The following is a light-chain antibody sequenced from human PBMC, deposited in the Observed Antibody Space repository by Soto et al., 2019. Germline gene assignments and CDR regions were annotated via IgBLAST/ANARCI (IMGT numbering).Light chain of an antibody. CDR3: QQYYSNPFT. CDR1: QSVLYSSNNKNY. CDR2: WAS. J-gene: IGKJ4*01. Sequence: DIVMTQSPDSLAVSLSERATINCKSSQSVLYSSNNKNYLAWYQQKPGQPPKLLIYWASTRESGVPDRFSGSGSGTDFTLTISSLQAEDVAVYYCQQYYSNPFTFGGGTKVDIK. V-gene: IGKV4-1*01.